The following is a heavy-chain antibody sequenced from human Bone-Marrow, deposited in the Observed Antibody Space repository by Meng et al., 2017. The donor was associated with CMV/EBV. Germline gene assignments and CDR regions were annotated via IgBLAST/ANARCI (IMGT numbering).Heavy chain of an antibody. CDR2: ISRSGNNI. V-gene: IGHV3-21*01. D-gene: IGHD1/OR15-1a*01. CDR3: AARNNDYYGRDV. CDR1: GITVSSYS. Sequence: GESLKISCVGSGITVSSYSMNWVRQSPGRGLEWVSSISRSGNNIHYADSLKGRLTISRDNAKNSLYLQMNNLRAEDTAVYYCAARNNDYYGRDVWGRGTTVNV. J-gene: IGHJ6*02.